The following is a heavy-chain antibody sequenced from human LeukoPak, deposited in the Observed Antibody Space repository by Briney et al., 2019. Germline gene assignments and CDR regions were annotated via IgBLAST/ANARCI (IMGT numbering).Heavy chain of an antibody. Sequence: SETLSLTCTVSGVSISSGSYCWSWIRQPAGKGLEWIGRIYTSGSTNYNPSLKSRVTISLDTSKNQFSLKVSSVTAADTAVYYCARKGGDLSSYSFDYWGQGTLVTVSS. CDR1: GVSISSGSYC. CDR2: IYTSGST. J-gene: IGHJ4*02. CDR3: ARKGGDLSSYSFDY. D-gene: IGHD1-26*01. V-gene: IGHV4-61*02.